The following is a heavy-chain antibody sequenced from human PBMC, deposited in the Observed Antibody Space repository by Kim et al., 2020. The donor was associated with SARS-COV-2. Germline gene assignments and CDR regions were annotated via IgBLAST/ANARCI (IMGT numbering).Heavy chain of an antibody. Sequence: TLSLKGRVTISVDTSKYQFALELSSVTAADTAVYYCARHSTRSSSSSFDYWGQGTLVTVSS. V-gene: IGHV4-39*01. J-gene: IGHJ4*02. D-gene: IGHD6-6*01. CDR3: ARHSTRSSSSSFDY.